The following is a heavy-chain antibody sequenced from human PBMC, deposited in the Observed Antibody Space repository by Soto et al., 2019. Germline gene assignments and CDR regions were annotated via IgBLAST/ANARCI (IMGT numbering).Heavy chain of an antibody. Sequence: PSETLSLTCTVSGGSISSGDYYWSWICQPPGKGLEWIGYIYYSGSTNYNPSLKSRVTISIDTSKNQFSLKLSSVTAADTAVYYCARTYYDFWSGYWRWFDPWGQGTLVTVSS. J-gene: IGHJ5*02. CDR1: GGSISSGDYY. CDR3: ARTYYDFWSGYWRWFDP. D-gene: IGHD3-3*01. CDR2: IYYSGST. V-gene: IGHV4-61*08.